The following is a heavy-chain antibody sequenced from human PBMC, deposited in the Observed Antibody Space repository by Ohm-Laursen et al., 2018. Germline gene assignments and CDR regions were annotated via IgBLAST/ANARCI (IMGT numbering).Heavy chain of an antibody. CDR3: ARAKYYDSSDYLY. CDR1: GFTFSSYG. J-gene: IGHJ4*02. CDR2: IWYDGSNK. D-gene: IGHD3-22*01. Sequence: SLRLSCTASGFTFSSYGMHWVRQAPGKGLEWVAVIWYDGSNKYYADSVKGRFTISRDNSKNTLYLQMNSLRAEDTAVYYCARAKYYDSSDYLYWGQGTLVIVSS. V-gene: IGHV3-33*01.